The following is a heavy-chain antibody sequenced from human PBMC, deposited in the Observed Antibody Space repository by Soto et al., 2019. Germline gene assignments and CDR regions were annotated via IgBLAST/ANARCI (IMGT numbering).Heavy chain of an antibody. D-gene: IGHD2-8*02. CDR2: IIPIFGTA. CDR3: ARDPPTYPTGYYYYGMDV. Sequence: SVKVSCKASGGTFSSYAISWVRQAPGQGLEWMGGIIPIFGTANYAQKFQGRVTITADESTSTAYMELSSLRSEDTAVYYCARDPPTYPTGYYYYGMDVWGQGTTVTVSS. CDR1: GGTFSSYA. J-gene: IGHJ6*02. V-gene: IGHV1-69*13.